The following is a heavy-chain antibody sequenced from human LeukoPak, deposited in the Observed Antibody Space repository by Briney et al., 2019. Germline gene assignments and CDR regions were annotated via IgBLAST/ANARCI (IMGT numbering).Heavy chain of an antibody. V-gene: IGHV3-48*01. Sequence: GGSLRLSCAVSGFTFSSYTMNWVRQAPGKGLEWVSYIGSSSTTIYYADSVKGRFTISRDNAKNSLYLQMNSLRAEDTAVYYCVRDHHRRLYDSQARDTFDIWGQGTMVTVSS. CDR3: VRDHHRRLYDSQARDTFDI. CDR1: GFTFSSYT. J-gene: IGHJ3*02. CDR2: IGSSSTTI. D-gene: IGHD3-22*01.